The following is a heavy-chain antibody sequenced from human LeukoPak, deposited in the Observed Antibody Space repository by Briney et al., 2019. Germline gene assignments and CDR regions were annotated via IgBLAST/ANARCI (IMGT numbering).Heavy chain of an antibody. CDR3: ARDPDSSSSHYYYGMDV. D-gene: IGHD6-6*01. CDR2: IYYSGNT. CDR1: GGSVTSGNYY. V-gene: IGHV4-39*07. Sequence: SETLSLTCTVSGGSVTSGNYYWSCIRQPPGKGLEWIGSIYYSGNTYYNPSLKSRVTISVDTSKNQFSLKLSSVTAADTAVYYCARDPDSSSSHYYYGMDVWGQGTTVTVSS. J-gene: IGHJ6*02.